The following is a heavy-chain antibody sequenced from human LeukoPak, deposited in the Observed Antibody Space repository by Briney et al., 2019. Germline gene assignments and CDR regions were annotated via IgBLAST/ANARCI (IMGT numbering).Heavy chain of an antibody. CDR2: IKQDGSET. Sequence: PGGSLRLSCAASGFIFNAHWMNWVRQAPGKGLEWVANIKQDGSETVYLDSVRGRFIFSRDNTKNSLYLHMRSLIVEDAAVYFFSGGEGWQQPSWGQGTLVTVSS. CDR3: SGGEGWQQPS. D-gene: IGHD6-13*01. J-gene: IGHJ4*02. CDR1: GFIFNAHW. V-gene: IGHV3-7*01.